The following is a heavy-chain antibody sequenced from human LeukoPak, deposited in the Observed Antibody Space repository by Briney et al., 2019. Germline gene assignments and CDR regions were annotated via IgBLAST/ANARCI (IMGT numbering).Heavy chain of an antibody. CDR3: ARGRGITIFGVVITSRFDY. Sequence: GGSLRLSCAASGFTFDTYTMNWVRQAPGKGPEWVALISSSANFKLHADSVKGRFTISRDNAKNSLYLQMNSLRAEDTAVYYCARGRGITIFGVVITSRFDYWGQGTLVTVSS. CDR2: ISSSANFK. V-gene: IGHV3-21*01. CDR1: GFTFDTYT. D-gene: IGHD3-3*01. J-gene: IGHJ4*02.